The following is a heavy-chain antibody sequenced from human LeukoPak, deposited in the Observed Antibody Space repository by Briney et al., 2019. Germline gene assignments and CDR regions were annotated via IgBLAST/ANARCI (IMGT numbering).Heavy chain of an antibody. CDR3: TRGHYGDYDQNFDH. D-gene: IGHD4-17*01. V-gene: IGHV3-73*01. CDR2: IRSKANSYAT. J-gene: IGHJ4*02. CDR1: GFTFSGSD. Sequence: GGSLKLSCAASGFTFSGSDMHWVRQASGKGLEWVGRIRSKANSYATADAASVKGRFNISRDDSKNTAYPQMNSLKTEDTAVYYCTRGHYGDYDQNFDHWGQGTLVTVSS.